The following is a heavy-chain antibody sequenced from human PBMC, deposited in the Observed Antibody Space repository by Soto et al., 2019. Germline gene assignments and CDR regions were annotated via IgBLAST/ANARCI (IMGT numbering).Heavy chain of an antibody. J-gene: IGHJ4*02. D-gene: IGHD6-19*01. Sequence: GGSLRLSCAASGFTFSSYAMTWVRQAPGRGLEWVSAISGSGGNTYYAESVKGRFTISRDNSKNTLYLQMNSLRAEDTAVYYCAKDSGFGWLNFDCWGQGTLVT. V-gene: IGHV3-23*01. CDR2: ISGSGGNT. CDR1: GFTFSSYA. CDR3: AKDSGFGWLNFDC.